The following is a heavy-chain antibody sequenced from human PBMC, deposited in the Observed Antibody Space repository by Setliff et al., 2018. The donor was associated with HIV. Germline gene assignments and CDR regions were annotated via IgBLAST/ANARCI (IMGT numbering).Heavy chain of an antibody. V-gene: IGHV1-2*06. CDR1: GYTFTGHF. J-gene: IGHJ3*02. CDR3: ATKVYCTNGVCLDAFDI. Sequence: ASVKVSCKASGYTFTGHFIHWVRQAPGQGLEWMGRIIPNSAGTNYAQKFQGRVTMTRDTSISTAYMGLSRLRSDDTAVYYCATKVYCTNGVCLDAFDIWGQGTMVTVSS. D-gene: IGHD2-8*01. CDR2: IIPNSAGT.